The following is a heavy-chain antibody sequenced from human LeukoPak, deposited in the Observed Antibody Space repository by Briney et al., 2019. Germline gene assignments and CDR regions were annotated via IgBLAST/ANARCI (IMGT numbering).Heavy chain of an antibody. CDR1: GFTFSSYS. J-gene: IGHJ6*02. CDR2: ISSSSSTI. CDR3: AKSVAIYFYYGLDV. Sequence: GGSLRLSCVASGFTFSSYSMNWVRQAPGKGLEWVSYISSSSSTIYYADSVKGRFTISRDNSKNTLFLQMNSLRVEDTAPYYCAKSVAIYFYYGLDVWGQGTTVTVSS. V-gene: IGHV3-48*01. D-gene: IGHD3-3*01.